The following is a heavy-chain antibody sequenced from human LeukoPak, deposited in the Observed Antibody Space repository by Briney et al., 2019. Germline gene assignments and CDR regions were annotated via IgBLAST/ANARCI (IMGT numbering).Heavy chain of an antibody. J-gene: IGHJ3*02. V-gene: IGHV3-21*01. D-gene: IGHD1-26*01. CDR1: GFTFSSYS. CDR2: ISSSSSYI. CDR3: ARARSGSYSAFDI. Sequence: PGGSLRLSCAASGFTFSSYSMNWVRQAPGKGLELVSSISSSSSYIYYADSVKGRFTISRDNAKNSLYLQMNSLRAEDTAVYYCARARSGSYSAFDIWGQGTMVTVSS.